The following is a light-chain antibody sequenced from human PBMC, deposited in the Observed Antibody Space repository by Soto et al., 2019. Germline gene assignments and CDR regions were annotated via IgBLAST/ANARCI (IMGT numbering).Light chain of an antibody. V-gene: IGLV2-14*01. CDR3: SSYTSSTAYV. CDR1: SSSVGGYNY. CDR2: EVT. Sequence: QALLTQPASLSSSPPQSITISCTGPSSSVGGYNYVCWYQLHPGKAPKLILYEVTNRPSGVSDRFSGSKSGNTASLTISGLQAEDEADYDWSSYTSSTAYVFGTGTKVTVL. J-gene: IGLJ1*01.